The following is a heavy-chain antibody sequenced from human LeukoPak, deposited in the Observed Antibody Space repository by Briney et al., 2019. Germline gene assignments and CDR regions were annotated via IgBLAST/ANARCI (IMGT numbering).Heavy chain of an antibody. J-gene: IGHJ4*02. V-gene: IGHV1-18*01. CDR1: GYTFTGYG. CDR2: ISAYNGNT. Sequence: ASVKVSCKASGYTFTGYGITWVRQAPGQGLEWMGWISAYNGNTNYAQKFQGRVTMTTETSTRTAYMELRSLRSDDAAVYYCARIALAYGSGTYYSSYFEYWGQGTLVTVSS. D-gene: IGHD3-10*01. CDR3: ARIALAYGSGTYYSSYFEY.